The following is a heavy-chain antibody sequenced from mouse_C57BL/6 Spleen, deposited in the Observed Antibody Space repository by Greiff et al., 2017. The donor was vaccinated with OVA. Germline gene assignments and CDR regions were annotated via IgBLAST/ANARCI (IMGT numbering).Heavy chain of an antibody. D-gene: IGHD2-4*01. V-gene: IGHV8-12*01. Sequence: QVTLKVSGPGILQSSQTPSLTCFFSGFSLRPSGLGVSWTRQPSGQGLEWRVEFYWDEDQRYNPTLKGRLTSSMDTSRNPVFLKITSVDTADTATCCCARYDYGGRYAYWGQGPLDTVAA. J-gene: IGHJ3*01. CDR3: ARYDYGGRYAY. CDR1: GFSLRPSGLG. CDR2: FYWDEDQ.